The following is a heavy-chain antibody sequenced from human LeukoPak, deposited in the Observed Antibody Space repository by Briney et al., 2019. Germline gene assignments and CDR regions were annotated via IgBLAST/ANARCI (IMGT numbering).Heavy chain of an antibody. V-gene: IGHV3-30*03. D-gene: IGHD6-13*01. J-gene: IGHJ3*02. CDR2: ISYDGSNK. Sequence: PGGSLRLSCAASGFTFSSYGMHWVRHAPGKGLEWVAVISYDGSNKYYEDSVKGRFTISRDNSKNTVYLQMNSLRAEDTAVYYCARDGAAGRGDAFDIWGEGTMVTVSS. CDR3: ARDGAAGRGDAFDI. CDR1: GFTFSSYG.